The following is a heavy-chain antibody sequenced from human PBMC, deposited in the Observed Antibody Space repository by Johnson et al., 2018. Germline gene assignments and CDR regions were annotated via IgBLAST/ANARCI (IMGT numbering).Heavy chain of an antibody. CDR2: INSDGSST. CDR3: ARPKVGATGGGMGV. CDR1: GFTFSTTW. D-gene: IGHD1-26*01. Sequence: QLVETGGGLVQPGESLRLSCAASGFTFSTTWMHWVRQAPGKGLVWVSHINSDGSSTSYADSVKGRFTISRDNAKNTVYLQIHSLRAEETALYYCARPKVGATGGGMGVWGKGTTVTVSS. J-gene: IGHJ6*03. V-gene: IGHV3-74*01.